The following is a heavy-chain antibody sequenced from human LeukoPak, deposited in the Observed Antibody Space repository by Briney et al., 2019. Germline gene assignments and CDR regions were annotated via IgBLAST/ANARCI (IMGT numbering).Heavy chain of an antibody. D-gene: IGHD6-6*01. CDR2: IYYSGST. CDR3: ARSNIAARPGYYYYGMDV. V-gene: IGHV4-39*01. Sequence: SETLSLTCTVSGGSISSSSYYWRWIRQPPGKGLEWIGSIYYSGSTYYNPSLKSRVTISVATSKNQFSLKLSFVTAADTAVYYCARSNIAARPGYYYYGMDVWGQGTTVTVSS. CDR1: GGSISSSSYY. J-gene: IGHJ6*02.